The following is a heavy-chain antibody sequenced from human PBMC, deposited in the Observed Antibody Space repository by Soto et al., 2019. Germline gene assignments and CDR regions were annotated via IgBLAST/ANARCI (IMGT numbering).Heavy chain of an antibody. V-gene: IGHV1-69*13. CDR3: ARGRNYYDSSGYGSPDY. CDR2: IIPIFGTA. Sequence: SVKVSCKASGGTFSSYAISWVRQAPGQGLEWMGGIIPIFGTANYAQRFQGRVTITADESTSTAYMELSSLRSEDTAVYYCARGRNYYDSSGYGSPDYWGQGILVTVSS. J-gene: IGHJ4*02. CDR1: GGTFSSYA. D-gene: IGHD3-22*01.